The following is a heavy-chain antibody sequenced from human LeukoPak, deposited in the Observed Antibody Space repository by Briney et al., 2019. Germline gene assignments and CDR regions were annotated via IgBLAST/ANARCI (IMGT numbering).Heavy chain of an antibody. Sequence: SETLSLTCTVSGDSISSGGYYWSWVRQHPGKGLEWIGYIYYSGYTYYNPSLKSRVTISVDTSKNQFSLKLSSVTAADTAVYYCARGLLFSWFDPWGQGTLVTVSS. CDR3: ARGLLFSWFDP. V-gene: IGHV4-31*03. CDR1: GDSISSGGYY. J-gene: IGHJ5*02. CDR2: IYYSGYT. D-gene: IGHD2-21*02.